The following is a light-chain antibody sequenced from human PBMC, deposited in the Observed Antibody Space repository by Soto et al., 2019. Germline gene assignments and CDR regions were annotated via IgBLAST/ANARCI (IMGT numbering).Light chain of an antibody. CDR2: EVS. V-gene: IGLV2-14*01. J-gene: IGLJ1*01. Sequence: QLVLTQPASVSGSPGQSITISCTGTSSDVGGYNSVSWYQQHPGKAPKLMIYEVSNRPSGVSSRFTGSKSGDTASLTISGLQAGDQADYYCSSYTSANTHVFGTGTKLTVL. CDR1: SSDVGGYNS. CDR3: SSYTSANTHV.